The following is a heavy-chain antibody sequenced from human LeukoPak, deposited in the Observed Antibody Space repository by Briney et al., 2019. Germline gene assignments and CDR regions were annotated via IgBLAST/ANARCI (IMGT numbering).Heavy chain of an antibody. CDR2: INHSGST. J-gene: IGHJ6*03. Sequence: SPSETLSLTCAVYGGSFSGYYWSWIRQPPGKGLEWIGEINHSGSTNYNPSLKSRVTISVDTSKNQFSLKLSSVTAADTAVYYCARVIGCSSTSCYTSYYYYYMDVWGKGTTVTVSS. V-gene: IGHV4-34*01. D-gene: IGHD2-2*01. CDR3: ARVIGCSSTSCYTSYYYYYMDV. CDR1: GGSFSGYY.